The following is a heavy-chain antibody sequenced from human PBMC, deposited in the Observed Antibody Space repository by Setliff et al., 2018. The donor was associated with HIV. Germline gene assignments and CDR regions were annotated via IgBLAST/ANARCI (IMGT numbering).Heavy chain of an antibody. D-gene: IGHD3-22*01. V-gene: IGHV5-51*01. Sequence: GESLKISCKASGYTFTRWWIGWVRQTPGQGLEWLGIVYPGDSNTRASPSFQGQVTISADKSIDTAYLHWSSLKASDSGMYYCVRHFSYSSQVSALGYWGLGTLVTGSA. J-gene: IGHJ1*01. CDR3: VRHFSYSSQVSALGY. CDR1: GYTFTRWW. CDR2: VYPGDSNT.